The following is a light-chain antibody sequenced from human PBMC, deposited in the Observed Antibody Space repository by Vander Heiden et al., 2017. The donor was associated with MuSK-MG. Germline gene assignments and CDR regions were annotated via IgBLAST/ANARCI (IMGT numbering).Light chain of an antibody. V-gene: IGLV3-1*01. CDR1: ALENKY. J-gene: IGLJ2*01. CDR2: QDT. Sequence: SFALIQPPSMSVSPVQTASITCFGDALENKYGGWHQQKPGQPPVLVIYQDTKRAAGIPERFTGCNSGNTATLTISGTQEIDEADYYCQAWASSTAFFGGGTKLTVL. CDR3: QAWASSTAF.